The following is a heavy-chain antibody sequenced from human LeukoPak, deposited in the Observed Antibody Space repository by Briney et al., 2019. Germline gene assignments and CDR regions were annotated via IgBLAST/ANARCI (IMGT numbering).Heavy chain of an antibody. Sequence: PSETLSLTCSVSNDAIRSTSYYWGWIRQPPGKGLEWIGYIHFSGSTNYNPSLKSRVTISADKSKNQFSLKLSSVTAADTAVYYCARLGAGGYPLDYWGQGTLVTVSS. J-gene: IGHJ4*02. CDR1: NDAIRSTSYY. V-gene: IGHV4-61*05. CDR2: IHFSGST. D-gene: IGHD3-22*01. CDR3: ARLGAGGYPLDY.